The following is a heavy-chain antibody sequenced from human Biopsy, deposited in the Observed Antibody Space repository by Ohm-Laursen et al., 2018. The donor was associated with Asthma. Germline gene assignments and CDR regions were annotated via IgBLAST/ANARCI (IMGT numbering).Heavy chain of an antibody. CDR1: AYTFIGYH. CDR3: ARVQKSPGDRWFDP. CDR2: IDPNGGAT. J-gene: IGHJ5*02. D-gene: IGHD7-27*01. Sequence: ASVKVSCKTSAYTFIGYHLHWVRQAPGEGLEWMGRIDPNGGATIYAQKFQGRVTMTRDTSISTAYMELSRLTSDDTAVYYCARVQKSPGDRWFDPWGQGTLVTISS. V-gene: IGHV1-2*06.